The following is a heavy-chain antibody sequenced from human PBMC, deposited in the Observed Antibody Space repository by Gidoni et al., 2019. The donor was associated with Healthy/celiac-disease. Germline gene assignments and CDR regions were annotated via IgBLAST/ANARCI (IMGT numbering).Heavy chain of an antibody. Sequence: EVQLVQSGAEVKKPGESLKISCKGSGYSFTNYWIGWVRQMPGKGLEWMGIIYPSDSDTRYSPSFQGQVTISVDKSISTAYLQWSSLKASDTAMYYCARRTLGPNICSSTSCYGAYLNWGQGTLVTVSS. V-gene: IGHV5-51*03. D-gene: IGHD2-2*01. CDR2: IYPSDSDT. J-gene: IGHJ4*02. CDR3: ARRTLGPNICSSTSCYGAYLN. CDR1: GYSFTNYW.